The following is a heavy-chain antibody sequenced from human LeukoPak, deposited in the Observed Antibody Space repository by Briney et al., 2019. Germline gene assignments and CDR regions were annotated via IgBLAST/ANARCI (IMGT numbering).Heavy chain of an antibody. CDR2: IKQDGSEK. Sequence: GGSLRLSCAASGLTFSSYWMSWVRQAPGKGLEWVANIKQDGSEKYYVDSVKGRFTISRDNAKNSLYLQMNSLRAEDTAVYYCAREITMLACFDYRGQGTLVTVSS. CDR1: GLTFSSYW. CDR3: AREITMLACFDY. D-gene: IGHD3-10*01. J-gene: IGHJ4*02. V-gene: IGHV3-7*03.